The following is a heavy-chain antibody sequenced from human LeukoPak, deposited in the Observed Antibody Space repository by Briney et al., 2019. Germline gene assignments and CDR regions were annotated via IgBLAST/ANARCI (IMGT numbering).Heavy chain of an antibody. Sequence: GGSLRLSCAASGFTFSSYSMNWVRQAPGKGLEWVSSISSSSSYIYYADSVKGRFTISRDNAKNSLYLQMNSLRAEDTAVYYCARESLVVVAANDYWGQGTLVTVSS. V-gene: IGHV3-21*01. CDR3: ARESLVVVAANDY. CDR1: GFTFSSYS. J-gene: IGHJ4*02. CDR2: ISSSSSYI. D-gene: IGHD2-15*01.